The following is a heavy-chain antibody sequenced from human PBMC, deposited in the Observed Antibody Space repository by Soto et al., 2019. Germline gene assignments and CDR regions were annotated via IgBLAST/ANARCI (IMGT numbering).Heavy chain of an antibody. Sequence: GGSLRLSCAASGFTFSSYWMHWVRQAPGKGLVWVSRINSDGSSTSYADSVKGRFTISRDNARNTLYLQMNSLSAEDTAVYYCARAGSGDYDDYYYYYMDVWGKGTTVTVSS. V-gene: IGHV3-74*01. CDR3: ARAGSGDYDDYYYYYMDV. D-gene: IGHD4-17*01. J-gene: IGHJ6*03. CDR1: GFTFSSYW. CDR2: INSDGSST.